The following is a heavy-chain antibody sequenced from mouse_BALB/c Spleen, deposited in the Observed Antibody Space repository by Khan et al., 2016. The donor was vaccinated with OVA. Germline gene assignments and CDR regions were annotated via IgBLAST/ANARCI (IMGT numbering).Heavy chain of an antibody. CDR2: ISSGGST. V-gene: IGHV5-6-5*01. Sequence: EVQGVESGGGLVKPGGSLKVSCAASGFTFSNYAMSWVRQTPEKRLEWVASISSGGSTYYPDSVKGRFTISRDNARNILYMQMSSLRSEATAMYYCARDYWFVYWGQGTLVTVSA. CDR3: ARDYWFVY. CDR1: GFTFSNYA. J-gene: IGHJ3*01.